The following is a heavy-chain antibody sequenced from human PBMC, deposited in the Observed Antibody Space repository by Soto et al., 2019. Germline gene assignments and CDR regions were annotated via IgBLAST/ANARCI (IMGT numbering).Heavy chain of an antibody. Sequence: EVQLLESGGGLVQPGGSLRLSCAASGFTFSTYAMSWVRQAPGKGLDWVSTISGSGSSTYYADSVKGRFTISRDNSKKTLYLQMNSLKAEDTAAYYCEGEEGRGYSAFWGQGTLVTVSS. D-gene: IGHD5-18*01. CDR1: GFTFSTYA. CDR3: EGEEGRGYSAF. CDR2: ISGSGSST. V-gene: IGHV3-23*01. J-gene: IGHJ4*02.